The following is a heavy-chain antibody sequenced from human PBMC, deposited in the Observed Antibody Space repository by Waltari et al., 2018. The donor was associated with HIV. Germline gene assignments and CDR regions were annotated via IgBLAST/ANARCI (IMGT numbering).Heavy chain of an antibody. D-gene: IGHD3-16*01. J-gene: IGHJ5*02. V-gene: IGHV3-48*01. CDR3: ARDGGT. Sequence: EEQLVESGGGWVQPGGSLSLSWAASGFTFSSYSMNWVRQAPWKGLEWVSYIRYSGSTIYYADSVKGRFTISRDNAKNSLYLQMNSLRAEDTAVYYCARDGGTWGQGTLITVSS. CDR2: IRYSGSTI. CDR1: GFTFSSYS.